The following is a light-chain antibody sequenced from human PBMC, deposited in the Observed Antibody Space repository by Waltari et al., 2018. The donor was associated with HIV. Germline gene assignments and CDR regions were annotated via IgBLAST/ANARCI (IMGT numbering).Light chain of an antibody. Sequence: EIVLTQSPVSLSLSPGERATLSCRASQRVSSNLAWYQQKPGQVPSLLLYGASTRATGIPARFSGSGSGTEFTLTIDSLQPDDFTLYYCQQYNNWPRTFGQGTKVEI. CDR2: GAS. J-gene: IGKJ1*01. CDR3: QQYNNWPRT. CDR1: QRVSSN. V-gene: IGKV3-15*01.